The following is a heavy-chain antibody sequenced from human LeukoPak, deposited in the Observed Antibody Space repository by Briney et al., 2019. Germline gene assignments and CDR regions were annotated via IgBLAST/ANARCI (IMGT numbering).Heavy chain of an antibody. CDR2: INPNSGGT. V-gene: IGHV1-2*02. Sequence: GASVKVSCKASGYTFTGYYMHWVRQAPGQGLEWMGWINPNSGGTNYAQKFQGRVTMTRDTSISTAYMELSRLRSDDTAVYYCARSTKIVVVSTNWFDPWGQGTLVTVSS. D-gene: IGHD3-22*01. J-gene: IGHJ5*02. CDR3: ARSTKIVVVSTNWFDP. CDR1: GYTFTGYY.